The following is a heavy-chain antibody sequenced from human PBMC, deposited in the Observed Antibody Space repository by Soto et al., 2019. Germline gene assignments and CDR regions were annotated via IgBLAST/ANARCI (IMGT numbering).Heavy chain of an antibody. D-gene: IGHD3-16*01. CDR2: RNPNSGDT. V-gene: IGHV1-8*01. CDR3: AGGEFLGLGALLR. Sequence: QVQLVQAGAEVKKPGASVKVSCKASGYTFTSYEINWVRQATGQGLEWMGWRNPNSGDTGYAQQFQGRATMTRNPXISTSETGLRSLGSEDTAVYYWAGGEFLGLGALLRWGQGALGTASS. J-gene: IGHJ4*02. CDR1: GYTFTSYE.